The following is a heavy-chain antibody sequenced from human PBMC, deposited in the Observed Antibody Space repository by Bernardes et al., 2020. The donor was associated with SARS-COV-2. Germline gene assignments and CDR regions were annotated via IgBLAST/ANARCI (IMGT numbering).Heavy chain of an antibody. CDR1: GGSFSGYY. Sequence: SETLSLTCAVYGGSFSGYYWSWIRQPPGKGLEWIWEINHSGSTTYNPSLQSRVTISVDTSKNQFSLKLSSVTAAETAVYYCVRDPYDSSGINAFDIWRQGKMFTVSS. CDR2: INHSGST. CDR3: VRDPYDSSGINAFDI. V-gene: IGHV4-34*01. J-gene: IGHJ3*02. D-gene: IGHD3-22*01.